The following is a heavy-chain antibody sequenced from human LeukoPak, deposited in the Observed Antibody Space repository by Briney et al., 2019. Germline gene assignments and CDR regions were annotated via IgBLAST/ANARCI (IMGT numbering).Heavy chain of an antibody. CDR2: VDPEDGET. J-gene: IGHJ4*02. Sequence: GASVKVSCKASGYTFTDYYMHWVQQAPGKGLEWMGRVDPEDGETIYAEKFQGRVTITADTSTDTAYMELSSLRSEDTAVYYCATSYLGGSVRGNYPFDYWGQGTLVTVSS. D-gene: IGHD3-16*02. V-gene: IGHV1-69-2*01. CDR1: GYTFTDYY. CDR3: ATSYLGGSVRGNYPFDY.